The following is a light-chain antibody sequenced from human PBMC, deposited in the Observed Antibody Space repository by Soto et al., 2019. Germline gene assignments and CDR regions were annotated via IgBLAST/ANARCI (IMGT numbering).Light chain of an antibody. CDR1: SSDVGNYNL. Sequence: QSALTQPASVSGSPGQSITIPCTGTSSDVGNYNLVSWYQQHPGRAPKLMIYEVDSRPSGVSSRFSGSKSGNTASLTISGLQAEDEADYYCSSYAGISEVFGTGTKVTVL. V-gene: IGLV2-23*02. CDR3: SSYAGISEV. J-gene: IGLJ1*01. CDR2: EVD.